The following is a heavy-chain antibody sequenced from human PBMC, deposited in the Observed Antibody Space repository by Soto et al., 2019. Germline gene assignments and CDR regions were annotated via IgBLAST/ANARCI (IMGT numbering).Heavy chain of an antibody. D-gene: IGHD3-3*02. CDR2: ISYDGSDD. CDR1: GFMFRNYG. CDR3: AQDLVERGAVTIYYFYY. Sequence: QVQLVESGGGVVQPGRSLRLSCVASGFMFRNYGMHWIRQAPGKGLEWLAVISYDGSDDFYADSVKGRFTISRDNSKNTLYLQMNSLRAEDTAVYYCAQDLVERGAVTIYYFYYWGHGTLVTVSS. J-gene: IGHJ4*01. V-gene: IGHV3-30*18.